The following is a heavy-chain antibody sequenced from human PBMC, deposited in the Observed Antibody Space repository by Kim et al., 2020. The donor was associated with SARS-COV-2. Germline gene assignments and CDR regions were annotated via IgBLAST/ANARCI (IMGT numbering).Heavy chain of an antibody. Sequence: GGSLRLSCAASGFTFSSYGMHWVRQAPGKGLEWVAVIWYDGSNKYYADSVKGRFTISRDNSKNTLYLQMNSLRAEDTAVYYCAKDSYYYGSGSYFDAFDIWGQGTMVTVSS. D-gene: IGHD3-10*01. V-gene: IGHV3-33*06. CDR2: IWYDGSNK. CDR3: AKDSYYYGSGSYFDAFDI. CDR1: GFTFSSYG. J-gene: IGHJ3*02.